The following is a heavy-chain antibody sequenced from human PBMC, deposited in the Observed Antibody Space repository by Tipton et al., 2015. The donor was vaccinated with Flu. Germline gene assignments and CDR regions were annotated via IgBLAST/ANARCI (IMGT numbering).Heavy chain of an antibody. J-gene: IGHJ4*02. CDR2: IKQDGSEK. D-gene: IGHD3-22*01. V-gene: IGHV3-7*01. CDR3: ARHEGHYYDTSGFFDY. Sequence: SLRLSCAASGFTFSSNWMDWVRQAPGKGLEWVADIKQDGSEKSYVDSVKGRFTISRDNAKNSLYLLMNSLRAEDTAVYYCARHEGHYYDTSGFFDYWGQGTLVTVSS. CDR1: GFTFSSNW.